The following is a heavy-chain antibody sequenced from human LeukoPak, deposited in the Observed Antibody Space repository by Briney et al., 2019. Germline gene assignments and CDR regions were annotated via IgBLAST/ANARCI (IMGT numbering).Heavy chain of an antibody. J-gene: IGHJ4*02. CDR3: VKGYCSGGSCYSPFDY. Sequence: GGSLRLSCSASGFTFSSYAMHWVRQAPGKGLEYVSAISSNGGSTYYADSEKGRFTISRDNSKNTLYLQMSSLRAEDTAVYYCVKGYCSGGSCYSPFDYWGQGTLVTVSS. CDR2: ISSNGGST. D-gene: IGHD2-15*01. CDR1: GFTFSSYA. V-gene: IGHV3-64D*09.